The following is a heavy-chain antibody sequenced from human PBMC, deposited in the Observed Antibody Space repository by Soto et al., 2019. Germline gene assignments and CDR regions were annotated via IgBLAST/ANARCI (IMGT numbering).Heavy chain of an antibody. CDR1: GYSLTSYW. Sequence: PGESPKISCKGSGYSLTSYWISWVRQMPGKGLEWMGRIDPSDSYTNYSPSFQGHATISADKSISTAYLQWSSLKASDTAMYYCARNGLSWNRAFDYWGQGTPVTVSS. CDR2: IDPSDSYT. D-gene: IGHD2-8*01. V-gene: IGHV5-10-1*01. CDR3: ARNGLSWNRAFDY. J-gene: IGHJ4*02.